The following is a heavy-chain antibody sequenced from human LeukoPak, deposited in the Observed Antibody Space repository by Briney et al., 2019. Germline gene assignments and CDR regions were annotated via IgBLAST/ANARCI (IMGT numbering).Heavy chain of an antibody. Sequence: SETLSLTCTVSGGSITSYYWSWIRQPPGKALEGIGYISYSGSTNYSPSLKSRVTTSVDTSKNQFSLKLNSVTAADTAVYYCARHKIESGYYTAFDFWGPGILVTVSS. J-gene: IGHJ4*02. D-gene: IGHD3-3*01. CDR3: ARHKIESGYYTAFDF. CDR1: GGSITSYY. CDR2: ISYSGST. V-gene: IGHV4-59*08.